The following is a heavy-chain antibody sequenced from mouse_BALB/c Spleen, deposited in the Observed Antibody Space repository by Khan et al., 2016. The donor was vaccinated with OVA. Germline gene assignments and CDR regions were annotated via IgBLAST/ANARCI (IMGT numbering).Heavy chain of an antibody. J-gene: IGHJ4*01. CDR2: INTHSGVP. D-gene: IGHD2-14*01. CDR1: GYTFTTAG. V-gene: IGHV9-4*02. Sequence: QIQLVQSGPELKKSGETVRISCKASGYTFTTAGMQWVQKMPGKGLKWIGWINTHSGVPKYAEDFKGRFAFSLETSASTAYLQITNLKNEDTATYFCARGGAAYHRYDWGAMDYWGQGTSVTVSS. CDR3: ARGGAAYHRYDWGAMDY.